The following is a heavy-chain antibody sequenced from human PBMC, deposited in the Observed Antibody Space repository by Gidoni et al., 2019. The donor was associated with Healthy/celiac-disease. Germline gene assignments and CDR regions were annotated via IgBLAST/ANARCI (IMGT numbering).Heavy chain of an antibody. CDR2: ISSSGSTI. D-gene: IGHD2-15*01. V-gene: IGHV3-48*03. J-gene: IGHJ6*02. Sequence: VRLVESGGGWVQPGGSVRLSCAACGFPFRSYDMNWVRQAPGKGLEWVSYISSSGSTIYYVDSVKGRFAISRDNVKNSLHLQMNSLSVEHTAVYYCARGGYRRGLRYYYDGMDVWGQGTTVTVSS. CDR1: GFPFRSYD. CDR3: ARGGYRRGLRYYYDGMDV.